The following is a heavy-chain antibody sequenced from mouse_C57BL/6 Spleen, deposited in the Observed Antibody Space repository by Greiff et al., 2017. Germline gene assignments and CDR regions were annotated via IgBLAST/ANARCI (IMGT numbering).Heavy chain of an antibody. V-gene: IGHV3-3*01. D-gene: IGHD1-1*01. J-gene: IGHJ4*01. CDR3: ARAPYYYGPGLAMDY. CDR2: TFYSGIT. Sequence: EVHLVESGPSLVRPSQTLSLTCTVTGFSINSDCYWIWIRQFPGNKLEYIGYTFYSGITYYNPSLESRTYITRDTSKNQFSLKLSSVTTEDTATYYCARAPYYYGPGLAMDYWGQGTSVTVSS. CDR1: GFSINSDCY.